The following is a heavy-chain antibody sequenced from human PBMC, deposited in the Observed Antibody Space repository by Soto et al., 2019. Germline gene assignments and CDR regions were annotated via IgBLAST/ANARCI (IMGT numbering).Heavy chain of an antibody. Sequence: SETLSLTCAVSGGSISSSNWWSWVRQPPGKGLEWIGEIYHSGSTYYNPSLKSRVTISVDTSKNQFSLKLSSVTAADTAVYYCARAFVPHNWFDPWGQGTLVTVSS. CDR1: GGSISSSNW. CDR2: IYHSGST. J-gene: IGHJ5*02. CDR3: ARAFVPHNWFDP. V-gene: IGHV4-4*02. D-gene: IGHD6-6*01.